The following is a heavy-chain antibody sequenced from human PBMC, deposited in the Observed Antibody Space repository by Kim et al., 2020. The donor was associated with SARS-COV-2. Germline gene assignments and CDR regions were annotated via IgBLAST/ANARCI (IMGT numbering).Heavy chain of an antibody. V-gene: IGHV4-31*03. D-gene: IGHD5-12*01. Sequence: SETLSLTCTVSGGSISSGGYYWSWIRQHPGKGLEWIGYIYYSGSTYYNPSLKSRVTISVDTSKNQFSLKLSSVTAADTAVYYCAREGYSREGYYCYGMDVWGQGTTVTVSS. CDR2: IYYSGST. CDR3: AREGYSREGYYCYGMDV. CDR1: GGSISSGGYY. J-gene: IGHJ6*02.